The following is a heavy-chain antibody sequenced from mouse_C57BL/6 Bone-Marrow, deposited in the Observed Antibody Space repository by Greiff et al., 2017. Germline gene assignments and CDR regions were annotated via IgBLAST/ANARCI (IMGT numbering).Heavy chain of an antibody. CDR3: ASAYSNYRAWFAY. D-gene: IGHD2-12*01. CDR1: GYAFSSYW. V-gene: IGHV1-80*01. CDR2: IYPGDGDT. J-gene: IGHJ3*01. Sequence: VKLQQSGAELVKPGASVKISCKASGYAFSSYWMNWVKQRPGKGLEWIGQIYPGDGDTNYNGKFKGKSTLPADKSSSTAYVQLSSLTSEASAVSFCASAYSNYRAWFAYWGQGTLVTVSA.